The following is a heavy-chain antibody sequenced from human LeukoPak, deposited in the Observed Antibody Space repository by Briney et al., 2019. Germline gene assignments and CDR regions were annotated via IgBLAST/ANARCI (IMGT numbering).Heavy chain of an antibody. CDR2: ISYDGSNK. CDR3: ARTTTPHYYGSGSYALGY. Sequence: GGSLRLSCAASVFTFSTYAMHWVRQGPRKGLEWVAVISYDGSNKYYADSVKGRFTISRDNSKNTLYLQMSSLSAEDTAVYYCARTTTPHYYGSGSYALGYWGQGTLVTVPS. J-gene: IGHJ4*02. D-gene: IGHD3-10*01. V-gene: IGHV3-30-3*01. CDR1: VFTFSTYA.